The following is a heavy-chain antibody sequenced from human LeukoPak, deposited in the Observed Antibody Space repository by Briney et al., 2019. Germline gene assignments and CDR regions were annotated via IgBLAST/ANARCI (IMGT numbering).Heavy chain of an antibody. V-gene: IGHV3-74*01. D-gene: IGHD2/OR15-2a*01. CDR1: GNYW. CDR2: INSDGSWT. Sequence: GGSLRLSCAASGNYWMHWVRQVPGKGLVWVSHINSDGSWTSYADSVKGRFTISKDNAKNTVYLQMNSLRAEDTAVYYCVGFYETYWGRGTLVTVSS. J-gene: IGHJ4*02. CDR3: VGFYETY.